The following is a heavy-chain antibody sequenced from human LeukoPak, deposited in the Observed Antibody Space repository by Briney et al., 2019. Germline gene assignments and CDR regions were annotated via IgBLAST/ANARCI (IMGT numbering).Heavy chain of an antibody. V-gene: IGHV4-30-4*08. D-gene: IGHD3-3*01. CDR1: GGSISSGDYY. CDR2: IYYSGST. J-gene: IGHJ3*02. CDR3: ARDVSVLRFLEWQTEDAFDI. Sequence: SETLSLTCTVSGGSISSGDYYWSWIRQPPGKGLEWIGYIYYSGSTYYNPSLKSRVTISVDTSKNQFSLKLSSVTAADTAVYYCARDVSVLRFLEWQTEDAFDIWGQGTMVTVSS.